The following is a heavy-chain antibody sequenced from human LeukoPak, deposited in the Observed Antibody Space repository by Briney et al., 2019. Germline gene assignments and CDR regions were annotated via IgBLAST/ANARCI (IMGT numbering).Heavy chain of an antibody. V-gene: IGHV3-23*01. J-gene: IGHJ4*02. CDR1: GFTFRRYG. CDR2: VSDSGRNT. D-gene: IGHD3-22*01. CDR3: AREYHDSSGYLDY. Sequence: GGSLRLSCAASGFTFRRYGMTWVRQAPGKGLDWVSSVSDSGRNTYHADSVKGRFTISRDNSRNTLYLQMNSLRAEDTAVYYCAREYHDSSGYLDYWGQGTLVTVSS.